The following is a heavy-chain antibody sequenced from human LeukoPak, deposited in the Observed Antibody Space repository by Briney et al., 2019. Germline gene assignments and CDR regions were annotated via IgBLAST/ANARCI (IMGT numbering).Heavy chain of an antibody. V-gene: IGHV4-59*12. CDR2: IYYSGST. CDR1: GGSISSYY. D-gene: IGHD2-2*02. J-gene: IGHJ4*02. CDR3: ARTVLGYCSSTSCDMAYYFDY. Sequence: SETLSLTCTVSGGSISSYYWSWIRQPPGKGLEWIGYIYYSGSTNYNPSLKSRVTISVDTSKNQFSLKLSSVTAADTAVYYCARTVLGYCSSTSCDMAYYFDYWGQGTLVTVSS.